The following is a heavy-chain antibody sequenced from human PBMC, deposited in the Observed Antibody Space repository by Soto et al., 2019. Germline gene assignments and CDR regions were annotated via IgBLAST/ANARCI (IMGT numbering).Heavy chain of an antibody. J-gene: IGHJ3*02. D-gene: IGHD3-3*01. Sequence: GGSLRLSCAASGFTFCDYYMSWIRQAPGKGLEWVSYISSSSSYTNYADSVKGRFTISRDNAKNSLYLQMNSLRAEDTAVYYCAREYDFWSGHLIDDAFDIWGQGTMVTVSS. CDR3: AREYDFWSGHLIDDAFDI. CDR1: GFTFCDYY. CDR2: ISSSSSYT. V-gene: IGHV3-11*06.